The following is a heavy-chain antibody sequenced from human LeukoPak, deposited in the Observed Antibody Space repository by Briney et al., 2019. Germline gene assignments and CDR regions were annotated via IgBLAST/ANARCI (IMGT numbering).Heavy chain of an antibody. D-gene: IGHD4-11*01. V-gene: IGHV3-23*01. J-gene: IGHJ4*02. CDR3: ARTVRDYSSYYFDN. CDR1: GFTFSSYA. Sequence: RGSLRLSCAASGFTFSSYATNWVRQAPGKGLEWVSTNRGSDRFTYYADSVKGRFTISRDNSKNTLYLQMNSLSAEDTAVYYCARTVRDYSSYYFDNWGQGTLVPVPS. CDR2: NRGSDRFT.